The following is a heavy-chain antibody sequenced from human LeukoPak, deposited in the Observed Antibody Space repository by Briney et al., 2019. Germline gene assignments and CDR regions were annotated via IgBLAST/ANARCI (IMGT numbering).Heavy chain of an antibody. CDR2: ISGNGDTT. CDR3: ARDLSDGGHTIFGVVNYPIMDV. D-gene: IGHD3-3*01. CDR1: GFTFSSYA. J-gene: IGHJ6*02. V-gene: IGHV3-23*01. Sequence: PGGSLRLSCAASGFTFSSYAMSWVRQAPGKGLEWVSAISGNGDTTYYADSVKGRFTISRDNSKNTLYLQMNSLRAEDTAVYYCARDLSDGGHTIFGVVNYPIMDVWGQGTTVTVSS.